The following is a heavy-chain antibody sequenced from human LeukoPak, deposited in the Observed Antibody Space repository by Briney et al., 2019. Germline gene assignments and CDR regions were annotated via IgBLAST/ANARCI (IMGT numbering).Heavy chain of an antibody. J-gene: IGHJ3*02. CDR3: ATGYYDYVWGSYMDAFDI. Sequence: ASVKVSCKASGYTFTSYYMHWVRQAPGQGLEWMGIINPSGGSTSYAQKFQGRGTMTEDTSTDTAYMELSSLRSEDTAAYYCATGYYDYVWGSYMDAFDIWGQGTMVTVSS. CDR1: GYTFTSYY. V-gene: IGHV1-46*01. D-gene: IGHD3-16*01. CDR2: INPSGGST.